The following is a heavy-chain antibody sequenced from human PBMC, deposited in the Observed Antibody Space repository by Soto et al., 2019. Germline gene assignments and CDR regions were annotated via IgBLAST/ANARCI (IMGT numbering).Heavy chain of an antibody. CDR1: GFTFSRYA. Sequence: QVQLVESGGGVVQPGRSLRLSCTASGFTFSRYAMHWVRQAPGKGLEWVAVISYDGSNKYYADSVKGRFTISRDNSKNTLFLQMNSLRAEDTAVYYCARPDYGSGSYPDYWGKGTLVTVSS. CDR2: ISYDGSNK. J-gene: IGHJ4*02. V-gene: IGHV3-30-3*01. D-gene: IGHD3-10*01. CDR3: ARPDYGSGSYPDY.